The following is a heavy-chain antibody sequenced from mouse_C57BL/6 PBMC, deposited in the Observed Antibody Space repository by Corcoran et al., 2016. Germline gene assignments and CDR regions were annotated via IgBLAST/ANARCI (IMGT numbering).Heavy chain of an antibody. J-gene: IGHJ2*01. CDR2: IYPGSGNT. V-gene: IGHV1-76*01. D-gene: IGHD4-1*01. CDR1: GYTFTDYY. CDR3: ARETGTGYYFDY. Sequence: QVQLKQSGAELVRPGASVKLSCKASGYTFTDYYINWVKQRPGQGLEWIARIYPGSGNTYYNEKFKGKATLTAEKSSSTAYMQLSSLTSEDSAVYFCARETGTGYYFDYWGQGTTLTVSS.